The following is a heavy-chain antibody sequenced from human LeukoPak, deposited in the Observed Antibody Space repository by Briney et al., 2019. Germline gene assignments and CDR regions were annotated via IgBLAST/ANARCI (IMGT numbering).Heavy chain of an antibody. V-gene: IGHV3-74*01. D-gene: IGHD3-10*01. CDR2: INSDGSST. CDR3: ARGSGRTMVRGVNTFGY. J-gene: IGHJ4*02. Sequence: GGSLRLSCAASGFTFSSYWMHWVRQAPGKGLVWFSRINSDGSSTSYADSVKGRFAISTDNAKNTLYLQMNSLRAEDTAVYYCARGSGRTMVRGVNTFGYCGQGTLVTVSS. CDR1: GFTFSSYW.